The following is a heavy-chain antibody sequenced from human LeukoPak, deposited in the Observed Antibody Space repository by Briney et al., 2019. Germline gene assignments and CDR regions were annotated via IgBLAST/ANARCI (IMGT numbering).Heavy chain of an antibody. CDR3: ASEGSGSYYNYFDY. CDR2: VYYRGTT. CDR1: GGSISSYY. D-gene: IGHD3-22*01. V-gene: IGHV4-59*01. Sequence: SETLSLTCTVSGGSISSYYWSWIRQPPGKGLEWIGYVYYRGTTNYSPSLKSRVTMSVDTSKNQFSLKLSSVTAADTAVYYCASEGSGSYYNYFDYWGQGTLVTVSS. J-gene: IGHJ4*02.